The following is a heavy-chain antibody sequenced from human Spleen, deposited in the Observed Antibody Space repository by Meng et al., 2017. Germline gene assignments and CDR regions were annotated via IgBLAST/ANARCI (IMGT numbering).Heavy chain of an antibody. J-gene: IGHJ4*02. CDR3: ARDFGDRGDS. CDR2: ISSSSAFI. CDR1: GFTFSTYN. D-gene: IGHD3-3*01. V-gene: IGHV3-21*01. Sequence: EVQLVESGGGLVQPGGSLRLSCAASGFTFSTYNMNWVRQAPGKGLEWVSSISSSSAFIYYADSVKGRFTISRDNAKSSLYLQMDSLRAEDTATHYCARDFGDRGDSWGQGTLVTVSS.